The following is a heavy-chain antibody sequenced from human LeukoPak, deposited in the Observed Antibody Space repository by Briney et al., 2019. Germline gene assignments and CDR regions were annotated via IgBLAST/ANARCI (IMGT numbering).Heavy chain of an antibody. CDR1: GFTFSSYS. CDR3: ARDIVVVVAARNYYYYGMDV. D-gene: IGHD2-15*01. CDR2: ISSSSSYI. J-gene: IGHJ6*02. V-gene: IGHV3-21*01. Sequence: GGSLRLSYAASGFTFSSYSMNWVRQAPGKGLEWVSSISSSSSYIYYRDSVKGRFTISRDSAKNSRYLQMNSLRAEDTAVYYCARDIVVVVAARNYYYYGMDVWGQGTTVTVSS.